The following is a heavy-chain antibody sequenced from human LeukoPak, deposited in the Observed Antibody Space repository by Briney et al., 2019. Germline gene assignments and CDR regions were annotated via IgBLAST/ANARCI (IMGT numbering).Heavy chain of an antibody. D-gene: IGHD2-2*01. CDR1: GFTFSSYE. CDR3: ARVPRYCSSTSCLYYYYMDV. J-gene: IGHJ6*03. V-gene: IGHV3-48*03. Sequence: GRSLRLSCAASGFTFSSYEMNWVRQAPGKGLEWVSYISSSGSTIYYADSVKGRFTISRDNAKNSLYLQMNSLRAEDTAVYYCARVPRYCSSTSCLYYYYMDVWGKGTTVTVSS. CDR2: ISSSGSTI.